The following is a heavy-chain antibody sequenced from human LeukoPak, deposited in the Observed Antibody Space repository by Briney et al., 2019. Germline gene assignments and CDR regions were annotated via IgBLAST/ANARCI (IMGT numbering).Heavy chain of an antibody. D-gene: IGHD5-18*01. CDR1: GFTFSSYS. J-gene: IGHJ4*02. V-gene: IGHV3-21*01. Sequence: GGSLRLSCAASGFTFSSYSMNWVRQAPGKGLEWVSSISSSSGYIYYADSVKGRFTISRDNAKNPLYLQMNSLRAEDTAVYYCARGRGYSYGYYFDYWGQGTLVTVSS. CDR2: ISSSSGYI. CDR3: ARGRGYSYGYYFDY.